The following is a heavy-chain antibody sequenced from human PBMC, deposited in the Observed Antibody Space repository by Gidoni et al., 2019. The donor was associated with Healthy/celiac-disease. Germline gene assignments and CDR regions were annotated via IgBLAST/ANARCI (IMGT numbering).Heavy chain of an antibody. D-gene: IGHD6-6*01. J-gene: IGHJ4*02. Sequence: QVQLVESGGGLVKPGGSLRLSCAASGFPFSDYYMSWIRRAPGRGLEWVSYISSSGSTIYYADSVKGRFTIARANAKNSLYLQMNSLRAEDTAVYYCARDRGGSSSSASYFDYWGQGTLVTVSS. V-gene: IGHV3-11*01. CDR3: ARDRGGSSSSASYFDY. CDR2: ISSSGSTI. CDR1: GFPFSDYY.